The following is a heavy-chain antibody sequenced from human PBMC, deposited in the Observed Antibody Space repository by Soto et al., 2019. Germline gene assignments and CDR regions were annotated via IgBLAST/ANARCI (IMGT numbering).Heavy chain of an antibody. V-gene: IGHV1-2*02. Sequence: ASVKVSCKASGYTFTANYIHWVRQAPGQGLEWMGWINSNSGGTKYAQNFQGRVTLTRDTSISTVYMDLSRLISDGTAVYYCARGTGTSWFDPWGQGTLVTVSS. D-gene: IGHD1-7*01. J-gene: IGHJ5*02. CDR2: INSNSGGT. CDR1: GYTFTANY. CDR3: ARGTGTSWFDP.